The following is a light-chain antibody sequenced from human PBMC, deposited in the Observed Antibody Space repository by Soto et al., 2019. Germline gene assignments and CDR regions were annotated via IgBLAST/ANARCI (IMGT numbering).Light chain of an antibody. V-gene: IGLV2-8*01. CDR2: EVI. J-gene: IGLJ2*01. Sequence: QSALTQPPSASGSPGQSVTISCTGTSSDVGGYKFVSWYQQHPGKAPKLIIYEVIKRPSGVTDRFSGSKSGNTASLTVSGLQAEYEGDYYCSSYGGSNNLVFGGGTKVTVL. CDR3: SSYGGSNNLV. CDR1: SSDVGGYKF.